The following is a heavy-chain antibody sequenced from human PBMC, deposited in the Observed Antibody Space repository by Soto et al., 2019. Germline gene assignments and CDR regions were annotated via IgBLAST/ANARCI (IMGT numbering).Heavy chain of an antibody. CDR2: SSMSGANP. Sequence: EVQLLDSGGGLVQPGGSLRLSCAATGFIFSNHDMGWVRQAPGKGLEWVSASSMSGANPYYADSVKGRCTTSRDNSRNTMDLQMSSLRAEDTATYYCVKCGSVCRPGPDFWGQGTLVNVSS. CDR3: VKCGSVCRPGPDF. CDR1: GFIFSNHD. D-gene: IGHD3-10*01. J-gene: IGHJ4*02. V-gene: IGHV3-23*01.